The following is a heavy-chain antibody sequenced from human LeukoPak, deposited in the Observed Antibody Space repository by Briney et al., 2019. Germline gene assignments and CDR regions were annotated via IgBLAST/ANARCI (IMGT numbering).Heavy chain of an antibody. CDR1: GYTFTSYD. CDR3: ASGSIAAAGTGGFDY. J-gene: IGHJ4*02. V-gene: IGHV1-8*01. Sequence: ASVTVSCKCSGYTFTSYDINWVRQATGQGLEWMGWMNTNSGNTGYAQKFQGRVTMTRNTSISTAYMELSSLRSEDTAVYYCASGSIAAAGTGGFDYWGQGTLVTVSS. CDR2: MNTNSGNT. D-gene: IGHD6-13*01.